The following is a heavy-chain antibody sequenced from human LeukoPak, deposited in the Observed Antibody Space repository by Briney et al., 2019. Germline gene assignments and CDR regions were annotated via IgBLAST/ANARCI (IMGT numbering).Heavy chain of an antibody. CDR3: ARVGGPKYNYYGMDV. Sequence: PWETLSLTCTVSGGSISSYYWSWIRQPPGKGLEWIGYIYYSGSTNYNPSLKSRVTISVDTSKNQFSLKLSSLTAADTAVDYCARVGGPKYNYYGMDVWGQGTTVTVSS. J-gene: IGHJ6*02. V-gene: IGHV4-59*01. CDR1: GGSISSYY. CDR2: IYYSGST.